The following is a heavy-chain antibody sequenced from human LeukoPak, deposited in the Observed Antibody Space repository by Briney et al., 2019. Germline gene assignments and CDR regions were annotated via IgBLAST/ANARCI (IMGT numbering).Heavy chain of an antibody. CDR3: ARGGGSSRPGAFDI. J-gene: IGHJ3*02. Sequence: SVKVSCKASGYTFTSYGISWVRQAPGQGLEWMGGIIPIFGTANYAQKFQGRVTITTDESTSTAYMELSSLRSEDTAVYYCARGGGSSRPGAFDIWGRGTMVTVSS. CDR1: GYTFTSYG. D-gene: IGHD1-26*01. V-gene: IGHV1-69*05. CDR2: IIPIFGTA.